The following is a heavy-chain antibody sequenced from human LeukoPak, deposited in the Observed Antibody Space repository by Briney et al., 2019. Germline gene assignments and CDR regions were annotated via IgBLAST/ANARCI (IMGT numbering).Heavy chain of an antibody. V-gene: IGHV3-23*01. Sequence: GGSLRLSCTASGFTFGDYAMTWVRQAPGKGLEWVSAISDTGNTYHADSVKGRFTISRDSSKNTLFLQMNRLRPEDAAVYYCAKAPVTTCRGAFCYPFDYWGLGTLVTVSS. D-gene: IGHD2-15*01. CDR1: GFTFGDYA. CDR3: AKAPVTTCRGAFCYPFDY. J-gene: IGHJ4*02. CDR2: ISDTGNT.